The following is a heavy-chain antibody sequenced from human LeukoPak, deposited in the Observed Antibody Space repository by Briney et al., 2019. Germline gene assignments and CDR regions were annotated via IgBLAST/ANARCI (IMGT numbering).Heavy chain of an antibody. CDR3: ARGRGLYNWELRPYFDY. CDR2: INHSGST. CDR1: GGSFSGYY. Sequence: SETLSLTCAVDGGSFSGYYWSWIRQPPGKGLEWIGEINHSGSTNYNPSLKSRVTISVDTSKNQFSLKLSSVTAADTAVYYCARGRGLYNWELRPYFDYWGQGTLVTVSS. J-gene: IGHJ4*02. V-gene: IGHV4-34*01. D-gene: IGHD1-20*01.